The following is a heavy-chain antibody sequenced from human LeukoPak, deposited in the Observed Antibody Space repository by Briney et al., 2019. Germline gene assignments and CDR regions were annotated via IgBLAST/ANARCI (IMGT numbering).Heavy chain of an antibody. D-gene: IGHD1-26*01. CDR2: INPRGTST. CDR1: GYSFTSHY. J-gene: IGHJ4*02. V-gene: IGHV1-46*01. Sequence: ASVKVSCKASGYSFTSHYMHWVRQAPGQGLEWMGLINPRGTSTIYAEKFQGRIIMTRDMSTTTDYMELSRLTSDDTAVYYCARAGPFYSGNYLGFWGQGTLVTVSS. CDR3: ARAGPFYSGNYLGF.